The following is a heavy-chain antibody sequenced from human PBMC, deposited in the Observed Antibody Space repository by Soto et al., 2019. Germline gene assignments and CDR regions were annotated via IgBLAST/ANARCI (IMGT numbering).Heavy chain of an antibody. CDR1: GYSFTSYW. CDR2: IYPGDSDT. J-gene: IGHJ3*02. V-gene: IGHV5-51*01. D-gene: IGHD1-26*01. Sequence: PGESLKISCNGSGYSFTSYWVGWVRQMPGKGLEWMGIIYPGDSDTRYSPSFQGQVTISADKSISTAYLQWSSLKASDTAMYYCARHEGGSYGLVQEAFDIWGQGTMVTVSS. CDR3: ARHEGGSYGLVQEAFDI.